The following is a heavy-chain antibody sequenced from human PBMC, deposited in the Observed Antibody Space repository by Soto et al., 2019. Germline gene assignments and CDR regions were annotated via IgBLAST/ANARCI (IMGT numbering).Heavy chain of an antibody. CDR1: GGSISSGGYY. Sequence: QVQLQESGPGLVKPSQTLSLTCTVSGGSISSGGYYWSWIRQHPGKGLGWIGYIYYSGSTYYNPSLKSRVTISVDTSKNQFSLKLSSVTAADTAVYYCARGNTIFGDGAFDIWGQGTMVTVSS. CDR3: ARGNTIFGDGAFDI. J-gene: IGHJ3*02. CDR2: IYYSGST. V-gene: IGHV4-31*03. D-gene: IGHD3-3*01.